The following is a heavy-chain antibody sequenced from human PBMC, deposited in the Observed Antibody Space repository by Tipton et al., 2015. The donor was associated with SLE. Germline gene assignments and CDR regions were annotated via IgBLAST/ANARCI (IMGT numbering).Heavy chain of an antibody. D-gene: IGHD6-19*01. CDR2: INHSGST. J-gene: IGHJ4*02. V-gene: IGHV4-34*01. CDR1: GGSFSSGGYY. Sequence: TLSLTCAVYGGSFSSGGYYWSWIRQPPRKGLEWIGEINHSGSTNYNPSLKSRVTISVDTSKNQFSLKLSSVTAADTAVYYCASGGGGIAVAGTRRDFDYWGQGTLVTVSS. CDR3: ASGGGGIAVAGTRRDFDY.